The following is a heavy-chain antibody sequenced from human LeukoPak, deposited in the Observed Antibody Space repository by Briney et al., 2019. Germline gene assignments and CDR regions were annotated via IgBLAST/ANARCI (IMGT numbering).Heavy chain of an antibody. Sequence: GGSLRLSCAASGFTFSSYAMRWVRQAPGKGREWVSATSGSGGSTYYADSVKGRFTISGDNSKNTLYLQMNSLRAEDTAVYYCAKDRIQLWFSYYFDYWGQGTLVTVSS. J-gene: IGHJ4*02. CDR3: AKDRIQLWFSYYFDY. V-gene: IGHV3-23*01. CDR2: TSGSGGST. D-gene: IGHD5-18*01. CDR1: GFTFSSYA.